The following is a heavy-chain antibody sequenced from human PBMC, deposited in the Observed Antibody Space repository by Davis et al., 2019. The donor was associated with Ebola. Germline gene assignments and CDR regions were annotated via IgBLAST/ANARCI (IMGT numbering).Heavy chain of an antibody. CDR2: IYYSGST. V-gene: IGHV4-59*12. J-gene: IGHJ4*02. D-gene: IGHD2-2*01. Sequence: MPSETLSLTCTVSGGSISSYYWSWIRQPPGKGLEWIGYIYYSGSTNYNPSLKSRVTISVDTSKNQFSLKLRSVTAADTAIYYCARDSYALYYFDYWGQGTLVAVSS. CDR3: ARDSYALYYFDY. CDR1: GGSISSYY.